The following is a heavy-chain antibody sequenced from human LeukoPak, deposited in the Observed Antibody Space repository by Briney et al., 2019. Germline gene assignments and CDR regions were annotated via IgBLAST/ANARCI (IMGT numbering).Heavy chain of an antibody. D-gene: IGHD6-13*01. CDR3: ARDGGVDLYSSNSELDY. V-gene: IGHV4-61*02. CDR2: INTSGST. Sequence: PSQTLSLTCTVSGGSISSGSYYWSWIRQPAGKGLEWIGRINTSGSTNYNPSLKSRVTISVDTSKNQFSLKLSSVTAADTAVYYCARDGGVDLYSSNSELDYWGQGTLVTVSS. CDR1: GGSISSGSYY. J-gene: IGHJ4*02.